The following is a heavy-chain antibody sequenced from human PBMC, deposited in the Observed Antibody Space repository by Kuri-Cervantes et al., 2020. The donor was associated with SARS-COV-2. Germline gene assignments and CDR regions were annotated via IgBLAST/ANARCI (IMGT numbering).Heavy chain of an antibody. CDR2: ISASGAGT. J-gene: IGHJ4*02. CDR1: GFTFSSYA. D-gene: IGHD6-19*01. Sequence: GESLKISCAASGFTFSSYAMSWVRQAPGKGLEWVSVISASGAGTYYADSVKGRFTISRDNSKNTLYLQMNSLRAEDTAVYYCAKVGTSIAVSGRFDYWGQGTLVTVSS. V-gene: IGHV3-23*01. CDR3: AKVGTSIAVSGRFDY.